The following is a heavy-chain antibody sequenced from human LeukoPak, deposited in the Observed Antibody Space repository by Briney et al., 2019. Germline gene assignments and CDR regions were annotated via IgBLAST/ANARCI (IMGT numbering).Heavy chain of an antibody. Sequence: PGGSLRLSCAVSASTFSSYEMNWFRQAPGKGLEWVSYISGSGSTIYYADSVKGRFTISRDNAKNALYLQMNSLRAEDTAVYYCARGPSGYHNTGGQGTLVTVSS. J-gene: IGHJ4*02. D-gene: IGHD5-12*01. CDR3: ARGPSGYHNT. CDR1: ASTFSSYE. V-gene: IGHV3-48*03. CDR2: ISGSGSTI.